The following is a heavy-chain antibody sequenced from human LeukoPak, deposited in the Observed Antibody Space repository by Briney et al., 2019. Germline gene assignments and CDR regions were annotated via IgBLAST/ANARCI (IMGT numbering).Heavy chain of an antibody. J-gene: IGHJ6*02. V-gene: IGHV3-7*03. CDR2: INHNGNVN. CDR3: ARGGGLDV. Sequence: GGSLRLSCAASGFTFDDYAMHWVRQAPGKGLEWVASINHNGNVNYYVDSVKGRFTISRDNAKNSLYLQMSNLRAEDTAVYFCARGGGLDVWGQGATVTVSS. D-gene: IGHD3-16*01. CDR1: GFTFDDYA.